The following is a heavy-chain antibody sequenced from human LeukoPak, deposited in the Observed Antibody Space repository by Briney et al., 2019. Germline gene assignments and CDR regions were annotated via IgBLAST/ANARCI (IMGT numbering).Heavy chain of an antibody. D-gene: IGHD3-16*01. V-gene: IGHV3-23*01. CDR1: GFTFSSYA. CDR2: ISGSGGST. CDR3: AKDLYYGYSERGAYYFDY. J-gene: IGHJ4*02. Sequence: PGGSLRLSCAASGFTFSSYAMSWVRQAPGKGLEWVSAISGSGGSTYYADSVKGRFTISRDNSKNTLYLQMNSLRAEDTAVYYCAKDLYYGYSERGAYYFDYWGQGTLVTVSS.